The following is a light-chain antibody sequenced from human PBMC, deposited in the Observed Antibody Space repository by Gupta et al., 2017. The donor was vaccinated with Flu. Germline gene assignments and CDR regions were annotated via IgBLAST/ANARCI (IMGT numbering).Light chain of an antibody. CDR3: SAHTAGNTVL. Sequence: QSALTQPASVSGSPGQSITISCTGTSNNLGGYNLVSLSQQHPGKAPKLMFYEVSKRTTGSANCFSGAKSGNTASLTISGLQADDDADYYCSAHTAGNTVLFGGGTKLTIL. CDR1: SNNLGGYNL. V-gene: IGLV2-14*01. CDR2: EVS. J-gene: IGLJ3*02.